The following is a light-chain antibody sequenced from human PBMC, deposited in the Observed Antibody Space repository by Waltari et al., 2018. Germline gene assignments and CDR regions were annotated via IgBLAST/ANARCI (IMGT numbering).Light chain of an antibody. J-gene: IGKJ1*01. CDR1: QNVGRS. V-gene: IGKV3-11*01. Sequence: IVLTPSPGTLSLSTGERAPFPCRASQNVGRSLVWYQQKPGQAPTLLIYDTSTMATGIPDRFSGSGSGTDFSLSIASLEPEDFAVYYCQHNVSFPVTFGQGTKVEI. CDR3: QHNVSFPVT. CDR2: DTS.